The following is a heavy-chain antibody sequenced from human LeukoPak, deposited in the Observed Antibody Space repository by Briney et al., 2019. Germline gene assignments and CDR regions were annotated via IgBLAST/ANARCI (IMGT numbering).Heavy chain of an antibody. D-gene: IGHD6-13*01. CDR2: ISAYNGNT. V-gene: IGHV1-18*01. J-gene: IGHJ4*02. Sequence: ASVKVSCKASGYTFTSYGISWVRQAPGQGLEWMGWISAYNGNTNYAQKPQGRVTMTTDTSTSTAYMELRSLRSDDTAVYYCARDEGIAAAGIFDYWGQGTLVTVSS. CDR1: GYTFTSYG. CDR3: ARDEGIAAAGIFDY.